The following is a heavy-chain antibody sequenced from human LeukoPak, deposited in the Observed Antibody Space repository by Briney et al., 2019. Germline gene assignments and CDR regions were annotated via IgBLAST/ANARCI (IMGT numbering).Heavy chain of an antibody. CDR2: ISYSGST. Sequence: SETLSLTCTVSGGSISSYYWSWIRQPPGKGLEWIGYISYSGSTNYNPSLKSRVTISVDTSKNQYSLKLSSVTAADTAVYYCARSDYGDYVNYWGQGTLVTVSS. V-gene: IGHV4-59*08. D-gene: IGHD4-17*01. J-gene: IGHJ4*02. CDR1: GGSISSYY. CDR3: ARSDYGDYVNY.